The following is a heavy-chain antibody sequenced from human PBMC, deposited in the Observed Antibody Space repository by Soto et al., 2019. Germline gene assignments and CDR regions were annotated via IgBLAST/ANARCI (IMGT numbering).Heavy chain of an antibody. V-gene: IGHV6-1*01. D-gene: IGHD2-15*01. CDR3: VRLIGNSWLDQ. CDR2: TYYRSQWYY. CDR1: GDSVSRNSAA. J-gene: IGHJ4*02. Sequence: SQTLSLTCVISGDSVSRNSAAWNWIRQSPSRGLEWLGRTYYRSQWYYDYAVSVKSRISINPDTSRNQFSLQLDSLTPEDTAVYFCVRLIGNSWLDQWGQGTLVTSPQ.